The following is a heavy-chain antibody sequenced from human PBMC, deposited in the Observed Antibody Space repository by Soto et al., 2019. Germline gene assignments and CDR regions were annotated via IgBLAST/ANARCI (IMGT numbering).Heavy chain of an antibody. CDR2: ISGSGIST. V-gene: IGHV3-23*01. J-gene: IGHJ2*01. CDR3: AKVPVGPAWYFDL. CDR1: GFTFRSYA. Sequence: DVQLLESGGGLVQPGGSLRLSCAASGFTFRSYAMSWVRQAPGKGLEWVSGISGSGISTHYADSVTGRFTVSRDNSKNTLYLQMNSLRAEDTAVYNCAKVPVGPAWYFDLWGRGTLVTVSS.